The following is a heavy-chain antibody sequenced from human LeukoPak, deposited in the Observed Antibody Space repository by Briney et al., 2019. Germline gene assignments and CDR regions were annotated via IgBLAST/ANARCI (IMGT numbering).Heavy chain of an antibody. CDR3: ARDSYYYGSGGGGWFDP. J-gene: IGHJ5*02. V-gene: IGHV1-2*02. CDR2: INPNSGGT. Sequence: ASVKVSCKASGYTFSGHYMHWVRQAPGQGLEWMGWINPNSGGTNYAQKFQGRVTMTRDTSISTAYMELSRLRFDDTAVYYCARDSYYYGSGGGGWFDPWGQGTLVTASS. CDR1: GYTFSGHY. D-gene: IGHD3-10*01.